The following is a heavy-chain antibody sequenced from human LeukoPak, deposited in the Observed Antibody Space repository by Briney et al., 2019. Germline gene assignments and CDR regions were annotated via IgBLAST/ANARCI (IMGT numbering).Heavy chain of an antibody. V-gene: IGHV4-34*01. CDR3: ARGYGDPTDKFDY. Sequence: PSGTLSLTCAVYGGSFSGYYWSWIRQPPGKGLEWIGEINHSGSTNYNPSLKSRVTISVDTSKNQFSLKLSSVTAADTAVYYCARGYGDPTDKFDYWGQGTLVTVSS. J-gene: IGHJ4*02. D-gene: IGHD4-17*01. CDR1: GGSFSGYY. CDR2: INHSGST.